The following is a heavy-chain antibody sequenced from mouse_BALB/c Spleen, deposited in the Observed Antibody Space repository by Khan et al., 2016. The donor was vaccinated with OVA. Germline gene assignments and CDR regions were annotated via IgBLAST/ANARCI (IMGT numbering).Heavy chain of an antibody. CDR3: SRTARIKY. D-gene: IGHD1-2*01. V-gene: IGHV3-1*02. Sequence: EVQLQQSGPDLVKPSPSLSLSCTAAGYNITSGYIRYWNRQPPRNQQEWVGFIPYSGSTNYNPYLKSKTSITRDTSKNQFYLQLNHVTTEDTATYYCSRTARIKYWGQGTTLTVSS. CDR2: IPYSGST. CDR1: GYNITSGYI. J-gene: IGHJ2*01.